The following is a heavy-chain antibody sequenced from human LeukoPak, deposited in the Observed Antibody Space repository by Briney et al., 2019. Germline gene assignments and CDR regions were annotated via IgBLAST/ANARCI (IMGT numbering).Heavy chain of an antibody. Sequence: SETLSLTGTVSGGSISSYFWSWIRQPPGKGLEWIGHIYYSGSTNYNPSLKSRVTISVDTSKNQFSLKLSSVTAADTAVYYCATLTTTGQNDYWGQGTLVTVSS. V-gene: IGHV4-59*08. CDR1: GGSISSYF. D-gene: IGHD4-17*01. J-gene: IGHJ4*02. CDR3: ATLTTTGQNDY. CDR2: IYYSGST.